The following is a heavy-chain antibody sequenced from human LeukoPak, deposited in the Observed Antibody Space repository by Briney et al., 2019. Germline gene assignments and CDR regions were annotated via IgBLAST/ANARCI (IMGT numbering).Heavy chain of an antibody. D-gene: IGHD3-10*01. CDR2: RNRGGSEK. CDR3: TRGRAGRGSGSHYP. V-gene: IGHV3-7*04. Sequence: PGRSLTLAWPASGFIFGSYWMIWVRQAPGKLLEWVAKRNRGGSEKNYVHSLQDRFTIARDNAKNSLDLQMNSLRVEDTAVYYCTRGRAGRGSGSHYPWGQGTLVTVSS. J-gene: IGHJ5*02. CDR1: GFIFGSYW.